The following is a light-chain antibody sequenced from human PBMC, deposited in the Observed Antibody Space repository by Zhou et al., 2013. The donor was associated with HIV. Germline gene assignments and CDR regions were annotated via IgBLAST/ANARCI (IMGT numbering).Light chain of an antibody. Sequence: DVQMTQSPSSLSASVGDSVSVTCQASRDINIFLNWFHQRPGKAPRLLIFDASKLQAGVPSRFRGSGYGTFFTFTINDLQPEDTGTYFCQQYSDFPLTFGGGTRVEL. CDR2: DAS. V-gene: IGKV1-33*01. CDR1: RDINIF. J-gene: IGKJ4*01. CDR3: QQYSDFPLT.